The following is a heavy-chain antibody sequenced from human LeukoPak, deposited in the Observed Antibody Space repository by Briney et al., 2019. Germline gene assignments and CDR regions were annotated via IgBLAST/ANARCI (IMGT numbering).Heavy chain of an antibody. D-gene: IGHD6-19*01. Sequence: ASVKLSCTASGYTFTSCDFDLVRQATGQGLEWMGWMNPNSGNTGYEQSFQGRITMTRDISIGTAYMELSNLTSTDTAIYYCTRGSSGRRDNWGQGTLVTVSA. CDR1: GYTFTSCD. V-gene: IGHV1-8*02. CDR3: TRGSSGRRDN. CDR2: MNPNSGNT. J-gene: IGHJ4*02.